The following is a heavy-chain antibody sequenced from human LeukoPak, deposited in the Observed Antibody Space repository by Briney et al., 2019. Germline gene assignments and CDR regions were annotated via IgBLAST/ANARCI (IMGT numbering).Heavy chain of an antibody. CDR1: GYSISSGYY. CDR2: IYHSGST. J-gene: IGHJ4*02. V-gene: IGHV4-38-2*01. D-gene: IGHD6-13*01. Sequence: SETLSLTCAVSGYSISSGYYWGWIRQPPGKGLEWIGSIYHSGSTYHNPSLKSRVTISVDTSKNQFSLKLSSVTAADTAIYYCARRVFPDYFDYWGQGTLATVSS. CDR3: ARRVFPDYFDY.